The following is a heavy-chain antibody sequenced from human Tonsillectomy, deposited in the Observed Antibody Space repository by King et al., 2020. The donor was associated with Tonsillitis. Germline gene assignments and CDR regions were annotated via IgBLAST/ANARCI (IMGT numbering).Heavy chain of an antibody. CDR1: GGSFSDYY. CDR2: INHSGST. Sequence: VQLQQWGAGLLKPSENLSLTCAVYGGSFSDYYWSWIRQPPGKGLEWIGEINHSGSTNYNPSLKSRVTISVDTSKNQFSLKLSSVTAADTAVYYCARVISMVRGVIYDDYWGQGTLVTVSS. D-gene: IGHD3-10*01. V-gene: IGHV4-34*01. CDR3: ARVISMVRGVIYDDY. J-gene: IGHJ4*02.